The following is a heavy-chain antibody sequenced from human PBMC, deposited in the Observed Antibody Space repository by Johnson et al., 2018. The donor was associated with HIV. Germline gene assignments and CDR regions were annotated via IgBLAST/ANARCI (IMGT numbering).Heavy chain of an antibody. D-gene: IGHD5-18*01. CDR3: AREDTAGGIKRAFDI. V-gene: IGHV3-11*06. J-gene: IGHJ3*02. CDR2: ISSSGKST. Sequence: QVQLVESGGGLVKPGGSLRLSCAVSGFIFRDYYMSWIRQAPGKGLEWVSYISSSGKSTNYADSVKGRFTISRDNSKNTLYLQMNSLRAEDTAVYYCAREDTAGGIKRAFDIWGQGTMVTVSS. CDR1: GFIFRDYY.